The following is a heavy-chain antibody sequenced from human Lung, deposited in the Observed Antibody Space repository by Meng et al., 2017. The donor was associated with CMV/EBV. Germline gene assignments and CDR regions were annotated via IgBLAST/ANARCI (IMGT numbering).Heavy chain of an antibody. J-gene: IGHJ6*02. CDR1: GFTFDDYA. V-gene: IGHV3-9*01. Sequence: SLKISCAASGFTFDDYALHWVRQVPGKGLEWVAGVSWNSGYIAYADSVKGRFTISRDNAKSSLFLQMNSLRAEDTALYYCAKDEGYCSDGSCYYYYYGMDVWGQGXTVTVSS. D-gene: IGHD2-15*01. CDR3: AKDEGYCSDGSCYYYYYGMDV. CDR2: VSWNSGYI.